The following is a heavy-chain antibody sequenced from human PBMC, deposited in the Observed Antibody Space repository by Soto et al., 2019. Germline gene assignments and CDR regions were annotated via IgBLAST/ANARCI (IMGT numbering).Heavy chain of an antibody. CDR3: ASRRPYYDIFTGYYNVIEDY. CDR1: GYTFTSYD. CDR2: MNPNSGNT. V-gene: IGHV1-8*01. D-gene: IGHD3-9*01. Sequence: QVQLVQSGAEVKKPGASVKVSCKASGYTFTSYDINWVRQATGQGLEWMGWMNPNSGNTGYAQKCQGRVTMTRNTSISTAYMELSSLRSEDTAVYYCASRRPYYDIFTGYYNVIEDYWGQVTLVTVSS. J-gene: IGHJ4*02.